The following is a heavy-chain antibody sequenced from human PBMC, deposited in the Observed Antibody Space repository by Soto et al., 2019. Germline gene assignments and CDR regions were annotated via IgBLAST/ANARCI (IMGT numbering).Heavy chain of an antibody. Sequence: SETLSLTCTVSGGSISSYYWSWIRQPPGKGLEWIGYIYYSGSTNYNPSLKSRVTISVDTSKNQFSLKLSSVTDADTAVYYCAKTYNGRYYGLDVWGQGTTVTVSS. J-gene: IGHJ6*02. CDR1: GGSISSYY. D-gene: IGHD1-26*01. CDR2: IYYSGST. CDR3: AKTYNGRYYGLDV. V-gene: IGHV4-59*01.